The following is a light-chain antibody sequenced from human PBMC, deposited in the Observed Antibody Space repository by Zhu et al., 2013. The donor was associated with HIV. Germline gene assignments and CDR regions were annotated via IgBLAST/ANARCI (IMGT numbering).Light chain of an antibody. CDR1: SSNIGDNY. Sequence: QSVLTQPPSVSAAPGQKVTISCSGSSSNIGDNYVSWYQQLPGTAPKLLIYDNNKRPSGIPDRFSGSKSGTSATLGITGLQTGDEADYYCGTWDSSLSGWLFGGGTKADRP. V-gene: IGLV1-51*01. CDR2: DNN. J-gene: IGLJ3*02. CDR3: GTWDSSLSGWL.